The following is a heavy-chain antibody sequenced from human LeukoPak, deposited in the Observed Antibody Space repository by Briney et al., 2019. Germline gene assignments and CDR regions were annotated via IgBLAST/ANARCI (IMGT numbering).Heavy chain of an antibody. V-gene: IGHV4-30-4*01. CDR3: ARDRAGLGGNWFDP. D-gene: IGHD3/OR15-3a*01. CDR1: GGSISSGDYY. CDR2: IYYSGST. Sequence: PSQTLSLTCTVSGGSISSGDYYWSWIRQPPGKGLEWIGYIYYSGSTYYNPSLKSRVTISVDTSKDQFSLKLSSVTAADTAVYYCARDRAGLGGNWFDPWGQGTLVTVSS. J-gene: IGHJ5*02.